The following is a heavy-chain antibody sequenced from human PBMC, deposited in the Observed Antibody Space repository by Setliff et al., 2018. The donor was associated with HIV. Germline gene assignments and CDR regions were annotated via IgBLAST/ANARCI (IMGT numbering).Heavy chain of an antibody. Sequence: ASVKVSCKASGYTFTSYGISWVRQASGQGLEWMGWISAYNGNTDYAQELQGRITLTTDTSTSTAYMELRSLRSDDTAVYYCAREVIAWYHYDSSGYSNWFDPWGKGTLVTVSS. CDR3: AREVIAWYHYDSSGYSNWFDP. J-gene: IGHJ5*02. CDR1: GYTFTSYG. CDR2: ISAYNGNT. D-gene: IGHD3-22*01. V-gene: IGHV1-18*01.